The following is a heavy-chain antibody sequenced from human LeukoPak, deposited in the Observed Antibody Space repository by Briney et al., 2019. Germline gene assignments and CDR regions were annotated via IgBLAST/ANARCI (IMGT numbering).Heavy chain of an antibody. CDR1: GFTFSTYT. J-gene: IGHJ4*02. D-gene: IGHD6-19*01. CDR2: ISSSSYFI. Sequence: GGSLRLSCAASGFTFSTYTMNWVRPAPGKGLAWVSSISSSSYFIYYADSVRGRFTISRDNAKNSLSLQMNSLRAEDTAVYYCARQQWLDGAYYFDYWGQGTLVTVSS. CDR3: ARQQWLDGAYYFDY. V-gene: IGHV3-21*01.